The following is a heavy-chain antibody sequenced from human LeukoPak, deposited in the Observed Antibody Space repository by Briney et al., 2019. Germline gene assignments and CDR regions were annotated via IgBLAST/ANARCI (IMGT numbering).Heavy chain of an antibody. CDR3: ARDLDMYYYGMDV. D-gene: IGHD3-9*01. J-gene: IGHJ6*02. V-gene: IGHV1-2*06. Sequence: VASVKVSCKASRYTFTGSYIHWVRQAPGQGLEWMGRINPNSGDTNYAQKFQGRVTMSRDTSISTAYMELSRLRSDDTAVYYCARDLDMYYYGMDVWGQGTTVTVSS. CDR2: INPNSGDT. CDR1: RYTFTGSY.